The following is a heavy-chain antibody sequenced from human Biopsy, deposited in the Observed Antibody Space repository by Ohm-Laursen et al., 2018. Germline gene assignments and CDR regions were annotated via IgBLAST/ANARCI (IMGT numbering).Heavy chain of an antibody. J-gene: IGHJ4*02. D-gene: IGHD4-23*01. Sequence: GTLSLTWTVSGGSISSGGYYWSWVRQPPGKGLEWIGHISYTGYTSYNASLKSRVTISVDTSRNHFSLRLSSLTAADTAVYYCAGGSNDFGGLYFPRWGQGTLLTVSS. CDR1: GGSISSGGYY. CDR3: AGGSNDFGGLYFPR. V-gene: IGHV4-61*03. CDR2: ISYTGYT.